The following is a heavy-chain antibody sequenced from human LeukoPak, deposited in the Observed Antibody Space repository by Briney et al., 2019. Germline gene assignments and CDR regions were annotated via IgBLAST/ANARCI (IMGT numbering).Heavy chain of an antibody. D-gene: IGHD3-10*01. J-gene: IGHJ4*02. V-gene: IGHV3-30*02. CDR1: GFTFSSYG. CDR2: IRYDGSNK. Sequence: GGSLRLSCAASGFTFSSYGMHWVRQAPGKGLEWVAFIRYDGSNKYYADSVKGRFTISRDNAKNSLYLQMNSLRAEDTAVYYCARDLPYYYGSGSDYWGQGTLVTVSS. CDR3: ARDLPYYYGSGSDY.